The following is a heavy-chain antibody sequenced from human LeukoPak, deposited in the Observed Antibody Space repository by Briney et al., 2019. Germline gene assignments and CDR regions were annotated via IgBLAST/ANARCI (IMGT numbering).Heavy chain of an antibody. J-gene: IGHJ4*02. D-gene: IGHD5-24*01. CDR2: IYYSGST. CDR3: ARDSWRDGYLDY. V-gene: IGHV4-39*07. Sequence: SETLSLTCTVSGVSISSSSYYWGWIRQPPGKGLEWIGSIYYSGSTYYNPSLKSRVTISVDTSKNQFSLKLSSVTAADTAVYYCARDSWRDGYLDYWGQGTLVTVSS. CDR1: GVSISSSSYY.